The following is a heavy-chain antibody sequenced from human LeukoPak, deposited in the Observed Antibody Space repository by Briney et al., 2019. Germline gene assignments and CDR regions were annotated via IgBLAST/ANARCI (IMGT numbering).Heavy chain of an antibody. J-gene: IGHJ6*02. CDR1: GFTFSSYW. V-gene: IGHV3-74*01. Sequence: PGGSLRLSCAASGFTFSSYWMHWVRQAPGKGLVWVSRIKSDGSGTTYAGSVKGRFIISRDNAKNTLYLEMNSLRAEDTAVYYCARGGGMDVWGQGTTVTVSS. CDR3: ARGGGMDV. CDR2: IKSDGSGT.